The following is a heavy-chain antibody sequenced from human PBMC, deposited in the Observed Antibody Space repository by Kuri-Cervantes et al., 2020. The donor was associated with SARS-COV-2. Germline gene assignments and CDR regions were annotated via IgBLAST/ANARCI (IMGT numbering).Heavy chain of an antibody. CDR1: GELFSGYY. V-gene: IGHV4-34*01. CDR3: ARHSEYGDYVPPGGAFDI. D-gene: IGHD4-17*01. Sequence: SETLSLTCAVSGELFSGYYWTWIRQSPGKGLEWIGEINHSGSTNYNPSLKSRVTISVDTSKNQFSLKLSSVTAADTAVYYCARHSEYGDYVPPGGAFDIWGQGTMVTVSS. J-gene: IGHJ3*02. CDR2: INHSGST.